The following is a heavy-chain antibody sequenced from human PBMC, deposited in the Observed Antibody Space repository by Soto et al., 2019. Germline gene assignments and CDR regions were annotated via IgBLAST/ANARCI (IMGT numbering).Heavy chain of an antibody. CDR3: ARALHSYGRHDAFDI. J-gene: IGHJ3*02. D-gene: IGHD5-18*01. Sequence: PSETLSLTCTVSGGSISSGVYYWIWIRQHPGKVLEWIGYIYYSGSTYYNPSLKSRVTISVDTSKNQFSLKLSSVTAADTAVYYCARALHSYGRHDAFDIWGQGTMVTVSS. CDR2: IYYSGST. V-gene: IGHV4-31*03. CDR1: GGSISSGVYY.